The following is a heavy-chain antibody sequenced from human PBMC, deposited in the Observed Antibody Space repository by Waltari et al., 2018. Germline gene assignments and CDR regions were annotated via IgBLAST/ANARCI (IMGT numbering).Heavy chain of an antibody. CDR1: GGSISSNY. D-gene: IGHD3-16*01. CDR3: ARDRGRNVYFDF. J-gene: IGHJ4*02. Sequence: QLQLQESGPGLVKPSETLSVTCAVSGGSISSNYWSWLRQAPGKGLEWIGYIYGRGSSTNYNPSLKSRVTLSVDTSENQLSLKLSSATVADTAVYYCARDRGRNVYFDFWGQGALVTVSS. V-gene: IGHV4-59*12. CDR2: IYGRGSST.